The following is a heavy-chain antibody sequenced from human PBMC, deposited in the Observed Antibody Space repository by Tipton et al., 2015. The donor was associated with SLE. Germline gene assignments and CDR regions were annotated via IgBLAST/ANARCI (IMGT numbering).Heavy chain of an antibody. Sequence: TLSLTCAVYGGSFNDYYWNWIRQPPGKGLEWIGSIYYSGSTYYNPSLKSRVTISVDTSKNQFSLKLSSVTAADTAVYYCARQLDYDSRPPDFWGQGTLVTVSS. D-gene: IGHD3-22*01. V-gene: IGHV4-34*01. CDR2: IYYSGST. CDR3: ARQLDYDSRPPDF. J-gene: IGHJ4*02. CDR1: GGSFNDYY.